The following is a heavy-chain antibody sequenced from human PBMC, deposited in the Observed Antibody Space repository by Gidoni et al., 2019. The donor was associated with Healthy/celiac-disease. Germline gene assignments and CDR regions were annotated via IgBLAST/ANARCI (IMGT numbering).Heavy chain of an antibody. J-gene: IGHJ4*02. D-gene: IGHD5-18*01. V-gene: IGHV3-23*01. CDR1: GLTFSSYA. Sequence: EVQLLESGGGLVQPGGSLRLSCAASGLTFSSYAMSWVRQAPGKGLEWVSAISGSGGSTYYADSVKGRFTISRDNSKNTLYLQMNSLRAEDTAVYYCAKVDTAMVQVGYYFDYWGQGTLVTVSS. CDR3: AKVDTAMVQVGYYFDY. CDR2: ISGSGGST.